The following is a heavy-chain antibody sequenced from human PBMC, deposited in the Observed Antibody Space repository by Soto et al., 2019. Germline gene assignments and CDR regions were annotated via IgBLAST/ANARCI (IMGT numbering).Heavy chain of an antibody. V-gene: IGHV4-39*01. CDR3: ASNRGFGGYDLLTPNWFDP. CDR2: IYYSGST. CDR1: GGSISSSSYY. D-gene: IGHD5-12*01. Sequence: SETLSLTCTVSGGSISSSSYYWGWIRQPPGKGLEWIGSIYYSGSTYYNPSLKSRVTISVDTSKNQFSLKLSSVTAADTAVYYCASNRGFGGYDLLTPNWFDPWGQGTLVTVSS. J-gene: IGHJ5*02.